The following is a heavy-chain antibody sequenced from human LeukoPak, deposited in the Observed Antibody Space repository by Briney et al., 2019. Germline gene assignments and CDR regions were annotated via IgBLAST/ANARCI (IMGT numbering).Heavy chain of an antibody. V-gene: IGHV3-7*03. CDR1: GFTFSNYW. J-gene: IGHJ4*02. CDR2: THGSER. Sequence: PGGSLRLSCAASGFTFSNYWMSWVRQAPGKGLEWVANTHGSERYYVDSVKGRFTISRDNAKNSLYLQMNSLRAEDTAVYYCARETPYGSLTFDYWGQGTLVTVSS. D-gene: IGHD3-10*01. CDR3: ARETPYGSLTFDY.